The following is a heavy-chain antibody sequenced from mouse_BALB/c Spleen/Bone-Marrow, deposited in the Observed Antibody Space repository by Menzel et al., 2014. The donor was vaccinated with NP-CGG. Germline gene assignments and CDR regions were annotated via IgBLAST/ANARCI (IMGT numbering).Heavy chain of an antibody. V-gene: IGHV2-9*02. Sequence: VNLMESGPGLASPSQSLSITCTVSGLSLTSYGVHWVRQPPGKGLEWLGVIWAGGSTNYNSALMSRLSISKDNSKSXVFLKMNSLQTDDTAMYYCASPIYYDYPLFACWGQGTLVSVSA. CDR2: IWAGGST. CDR3: ASPIYYDYPLFAC. D-gene: IGHD2-4*01. J-gene: IGHJ3*01. CDR1: GLSLTSYG.